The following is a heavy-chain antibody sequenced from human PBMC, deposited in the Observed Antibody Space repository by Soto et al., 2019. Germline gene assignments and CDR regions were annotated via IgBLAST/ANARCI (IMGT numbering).Heavy chain of an antibody. V-gene: IGHV3-23*01. J-gene: IGHJ4*02. CDR1: GLNFSTYA. Sequence: EVQLLESGGGLVQPGGSLRLSCAASGLNFSTYARSWVRQAPGKGLEGVSTISGSAGSTYYADSVKGRFTISRDNSKNTLYLQMNRLRAEDTAVYYCAIISGFYYAVADYWGQGTLVTVSS. CDR3: AIISGFYYAVADY. CDR2: ISGSAGST. D-gene: IGHD3-22*01.